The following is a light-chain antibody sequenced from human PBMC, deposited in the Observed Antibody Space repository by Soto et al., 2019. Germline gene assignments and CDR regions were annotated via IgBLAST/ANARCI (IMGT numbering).Light chain of an antibody. CDR2: GAD. J-gene: IGKJ2*01. V-gene: IGKV3-20*01. Sequence: EVVLTQSPGTLSLSPGERATLSCRASQTVGSSNLAWYQQKPGQAPRLLIYGADRRATGIPDRFSGSGSRTDFSLTISRLEPDDFAVYYCQQYGSSPPYTFGQGTKLEIK. CDR3: QQYGSSPPYT. CDR1: QTVGSSN.